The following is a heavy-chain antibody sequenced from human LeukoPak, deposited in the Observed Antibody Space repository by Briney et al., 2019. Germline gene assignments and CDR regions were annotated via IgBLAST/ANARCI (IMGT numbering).Heavy chain of an antibody. V-gene: IGHV3-9*01. CDR3: TKDLTPGGADV. CDR2: IMWRSGST. D-gene: IGHD3-10*01. CDR1: GFTFSDYY. Sequence: PGGSLRLSCAPSGFTFSDYYMSWIRQAPGKGLEWVAGIMWRSGSTGYGDSVKGRFTISRDNAKKSLYLQMNGLRVEDTAFYYCTKDLTPGGADVWGQGTTVTVSS. J-gene: IGHJ6*02.